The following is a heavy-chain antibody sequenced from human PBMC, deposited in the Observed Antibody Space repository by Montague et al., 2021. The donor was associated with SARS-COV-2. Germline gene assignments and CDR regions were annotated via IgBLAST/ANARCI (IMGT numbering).Heavy chain of an antibody. J-gene: IGHJ6*02. CDR2: IYYSGST. Sequence: SETLSLTCTVSGGSISSCYWSWIRQPPGKGLEWIGYIYYSGSTNYNPSLKSRVTISVDTSKNQFSLKLSSVTAADTAVYYCARGLSRYSSGKTPFLHSEMDVWGQGTMVTVSS. CDR1: GGSISSCY. V-gene: IGHV4-59*01. CDR3: ARGLSRYSSGKTPFLHSEMDV. D-gene: IGHD6-19*01.